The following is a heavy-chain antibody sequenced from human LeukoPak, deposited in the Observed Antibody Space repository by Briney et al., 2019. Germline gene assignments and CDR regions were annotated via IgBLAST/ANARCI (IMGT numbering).Heavy chain of an antibody. Sequence: ASVKVSCKASGYTFTDYYIHWVRQAPGQGLEWMGWINPNGGVTNYAQKFQGRVTMTRDTSIRTAYMELSRLTSDDTAVYYCARQWELGLGFDPWGQGTLVTVSS. J-gene: IGHJ5*02. V-gene: IGHV1-2*02. D-gene: IGHD1-26*01. CDR3: ARQWELGLGFDP. CDR2: INPNGGVT. CDR1: GYTFTDYY.